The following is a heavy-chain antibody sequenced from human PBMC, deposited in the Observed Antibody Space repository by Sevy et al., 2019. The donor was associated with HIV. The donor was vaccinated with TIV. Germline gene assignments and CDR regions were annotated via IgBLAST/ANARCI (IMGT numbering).Heavy chain of an antibody. V-gene: IGHV3-23*01. CDR2: VSGSGDSA. D-gene: IGHD3-3*01. CDR1: GITLSNHA. Sequence: GGSLRLSCAASGITLSNHAMSWVRQAPGKGLEWVLTVSGSGDSAYYADSVRGRFSISRDNYKNSLYLQMNSLRAEDTAVYYCAKNPRIYYDFWSGYLPSFYFDYWGQGILVTVSS. J-gene: IGHJ4*02. CDR3: AKNPRIYYDFWSGYLPSFYFDY.